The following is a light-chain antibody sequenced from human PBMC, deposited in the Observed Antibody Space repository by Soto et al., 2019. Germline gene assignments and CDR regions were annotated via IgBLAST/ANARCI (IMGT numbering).Light chain of an antibody. CDR2: YDS. Sequence: SYELTQPPSVSVAPGKTARITCGGNNIGSKSVHWYQQKPGQAPVLVIYYDSDRPSGIPERFSGSNSGNTATLTISRVEAGDEADYYCQVWDSSSDRVFGGGTSSPS. V-gene: IGLV3-21*04. J-gene: IGLJ3*02. CDR3: QVWDSSSDRV. CDR1: NIGSKS.